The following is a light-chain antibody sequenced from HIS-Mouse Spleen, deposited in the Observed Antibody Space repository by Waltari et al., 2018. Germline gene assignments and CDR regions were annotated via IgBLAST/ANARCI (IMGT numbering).Light chain of an antibody. CDR1: SSDVGSYNL. J-gene: IGLJ3*02. CDR3: CSYAGSSTGV. V-gene: IGLV2-23*01. Sequence: QSALTQPASVSGSPGQSITIPCTGTSSDVGSYNLFSRYQPHPGKAPKRLIYEGSNRPSRVSNRFSGSKSGNTASLTSAGLQAEDEADYYCCSYAGSSTGVFGGGTKLTVL. CDR2: EGS.